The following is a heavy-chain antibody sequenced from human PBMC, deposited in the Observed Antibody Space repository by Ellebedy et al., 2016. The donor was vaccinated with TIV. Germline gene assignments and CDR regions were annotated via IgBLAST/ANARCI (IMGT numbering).Heavy chain of an antibody. D-gene: IGHD4/OR15-4a*01. CDR2: IIPIFGTA. CDR1: GGTFSSYA. V-gene: IGHV1-69*13. CDR3: ARRGDGAELDY. Sequence: SVKVSXXASGGTFSSYAISWVRQAPGQGLEWMGGIIPIFGTANYAQKFQGRVTITADESTSTAYMELSSLRSEDTAVYYCARRGDGAELDYWGQGTLVTVSS. J-gene: IGHJ4*02.